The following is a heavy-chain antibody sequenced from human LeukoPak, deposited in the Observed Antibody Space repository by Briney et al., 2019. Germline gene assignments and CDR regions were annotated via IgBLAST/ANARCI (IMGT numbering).Heavy chain of an antibody. D-gene: IGHD3-16*01. V-gene: IGHV1-24*01. CDR2: FDPEDGET. Sequence: ASVKVSCKVSGYTLTELSMNWVRQAPGKGLEWMGGFDPEDGETIYAQKFQGRVTMTEDTSTDTAYMELSSLRSEDTAVYYCARGDSKWGTFGYYFDYWGQGTLVTVSS. J-gene: IGHJ4*02. CDR3: ARGDSKWGTFGYYFDY. CDR1: GYTLTELS.